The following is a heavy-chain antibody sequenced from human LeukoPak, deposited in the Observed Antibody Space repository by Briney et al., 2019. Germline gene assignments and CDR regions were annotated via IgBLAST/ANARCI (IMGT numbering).Heavy chain of an antibody. D-gene: IGHD6-13*01. Sequence: SETLSLTCAVYGGSFSGYYWSWIRQPPGKGLEWIGEINHSGSTNYNPSLKSRVTISVDTSTNQFSLKLTSVTAADTAVYYCARQILAVGASDYWGQGTLVTVSS. CDR2: INHSGST. CDR1: GGSFSGYY. CDR3: ARQILAVGASDY. J-gene: IGHJ4*02. V-gene: IGHV4-34*01.